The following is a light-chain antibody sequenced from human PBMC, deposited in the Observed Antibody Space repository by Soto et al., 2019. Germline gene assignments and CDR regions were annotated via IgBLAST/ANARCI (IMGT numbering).Light chain of an antibody. CDR1: SSNIGSNA. J-gene: IGLJ1*01. CDR3: AAWDDSLGGYV. CDR2: SND. Sequence: QSVLTQSPSASGTPGQKMTISCSGSSSNIGSNAVYWYHQVPGSAPRLLMHSNDQRPSGVPDRFSGSRSGTSASLAVSGLRSEDEADYYCAAWDDSLGGYVFGPGTKLTVL. V-gene: IGLV1-47*02.